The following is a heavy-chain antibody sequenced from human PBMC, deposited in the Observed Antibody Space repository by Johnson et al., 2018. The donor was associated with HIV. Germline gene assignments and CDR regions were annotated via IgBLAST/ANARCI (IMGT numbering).Heavy chain of an antibody. J-gene: IGHJ3*02. CDR2: ITVSGDNT. CDR1: GFTFSDCA. Sequence: VQLVESGGGLVQPRGSLSLSCAASGFTFSDCAMSWVRQAPGKGLEWVSAITVSGDNTYYADSVKGRFTISRDNSKNTLYLQMNSLRAGDTAVYYCARAGRWSGDTFDIWGQGTMVTVSS. CDR3: ARAGRWSGDTFDI. V-gene: IGHV3-23*04. D-gene: IGHD3-10*01.